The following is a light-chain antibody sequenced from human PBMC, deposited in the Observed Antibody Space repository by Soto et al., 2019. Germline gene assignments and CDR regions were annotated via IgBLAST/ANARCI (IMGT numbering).Light chain of an antibody. CDR3: QQSYSTPMYT. V-gene: IGKV1-39*01. Sequence: DTQMTQSPSALSASVGDRVTITCRTSQSISTFLSWYQQKPGKAPRLLIYGASSLQSGVPSRFXGSGSGTDFTLTISSLQPEDSATYYCQQSYSTPMYTFGQGTKLEIK. CDR2: GAS. CDR1: QSISTF. J-gene: IGKJ2*01.